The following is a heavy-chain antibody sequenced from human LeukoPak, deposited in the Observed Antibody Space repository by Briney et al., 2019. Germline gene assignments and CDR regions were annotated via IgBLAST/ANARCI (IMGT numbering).Heavy chain of an antibody. CDR3: ARDPHCSGGSCYPY. Sequence: PGGSLRLSCAASGFTFSSYAMSWVRQAPGKGLEWVSVIYSGGSTYYADSVKGRFTISRDNSKNTLYLQMNSLRAEDTAVYYCARDPHCSGGSCYPYWGQGTLVTVSS. CDR1: GFTFSSYA. D-gene: IGHD2-15*01. J-gene: IGHJ4*02. CDR2: IYSGGST. V-gene: IGHV3-53*01.